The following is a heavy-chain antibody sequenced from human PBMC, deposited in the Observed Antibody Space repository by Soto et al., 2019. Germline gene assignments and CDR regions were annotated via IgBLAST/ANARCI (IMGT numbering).Heavy chain of an antibody. Sequence: GGSLRLSCSASGFTFSSYGMHWVRQAPGKGLEWVAVISYDGSNKYYADSVKGRFTISRDNSKNTLYLQMNSLRAEDKAVYYSAKDYYDSSGYYDHDAFDIWGQGTMVTVSS. CDR3: AKDYYDSSGYYDHDAFDI. V-gene: IGHV3-30*18. CDR1: GFTFSSYG. CDR2: ISYDGSNK. J-gene: IGHJ3*02. D-gene: IGHD3-22*01.